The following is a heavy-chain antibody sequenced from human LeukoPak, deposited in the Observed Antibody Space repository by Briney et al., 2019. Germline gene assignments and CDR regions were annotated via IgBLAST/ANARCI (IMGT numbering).Heavy chain of an antibody. V-gene: IGHV3-23*01. Sequence: PGGSLRLSCAASGFTFSSYAMSWVRQAPGKGLEWVSDISGGGGSTYYADSVKGRFTIPRDNSKNTLYLQMNSLRAEDTAVYYCAKEGDSSGYSRYFDYWGQGTLVTVSS. CDR1: GFTFSSYA. D-gene: IGHD3-22*01. J-gene: IGHJ4*02. CDR3: AKEGDSSGYSRYFDY. CDR2: ISGGGGST.